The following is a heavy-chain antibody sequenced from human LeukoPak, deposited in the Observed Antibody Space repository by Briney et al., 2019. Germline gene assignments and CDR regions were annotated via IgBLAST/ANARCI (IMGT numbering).Heavy chain of an antibody. D-gene: IGHD4-11*01. V-gene: IGHV4-34*01. CDR2: INHSGST. CDR3: ASTYSNYVRKLVFDY. CDR1: GGSFSGYY. J-gene: IGHJ4*02. Sequence: SETLSLTCAVYGGSFSGYYWSWIRQPPGKGLEWIGEINHSGSTNYNPSLKSRVTISVDTSKNQFSLKLSSVTAADTAVYYCASTYSNYVRKLVFDYWGQGTLVTVSS.